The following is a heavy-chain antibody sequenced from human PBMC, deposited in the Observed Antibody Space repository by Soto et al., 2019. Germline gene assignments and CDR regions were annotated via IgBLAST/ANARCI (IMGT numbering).Heavy chain of an antibody. D-gene: IGHD6-13*01. CDR3: ARDVTIAAAGTDV. CDR2: IIPILGIA. CDR1: GGTFSSYT. J-gene: IGHJ4*02. V-gene: IGHV1-69*08. Sequence: QVQLVQSGAEVKKPGSSVKVSCKASGGTFSSYTISWVRQAPGQGLEWMGRIIPILGIANYAQKFQGRVTITADKSTSTAYMELSRLRSEDTAVYYCARDVTIAAAGTDVWGQGTLVTVSS.